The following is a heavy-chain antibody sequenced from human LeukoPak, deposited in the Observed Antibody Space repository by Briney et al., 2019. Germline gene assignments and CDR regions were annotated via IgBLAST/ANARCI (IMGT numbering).Heavy chain of an antibody. CDR3: ARPSNSITMVRGTSAYYFDY. CDR2: ISSSSSTI. D-gene: IGHD3-10*01. CDR1: GFTFSSYS. Sequence: GGSLRLSCAASGFTFSSYSMNWVRQAPGKGLEWVSYISSSSSTIYYADSVKGRFTISRDNAKNSLYLQMNSLRSEDTAVYYCARPSNSITMVRGTSAYYFDYWGQGTLVTVSS. V-gene: IGHV3-48*01. J-gene: IGHJ4*02.